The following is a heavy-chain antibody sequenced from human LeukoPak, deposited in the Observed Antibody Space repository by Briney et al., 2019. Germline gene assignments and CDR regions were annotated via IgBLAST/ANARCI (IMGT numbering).Heavy chain of an antibody. Sequence: GGSLRLSCAASGFTFSSYAMSWVRQAPGKGLEWVSVISGSGANTYYADSVKGRFTISRDNSKNTLYLQMNSLRAEDTAVFFCAKSLTTVKRGNFDSWGQGALVTVSS. V-gene: IGHV3-23*01. J-gene: IGHJ4*02. CDR1: GFTFSSYA. CDR3: AKSLTTVKRGNFDS. D-gene: IGHD4-17*01. CDR2: ISGSGANT.